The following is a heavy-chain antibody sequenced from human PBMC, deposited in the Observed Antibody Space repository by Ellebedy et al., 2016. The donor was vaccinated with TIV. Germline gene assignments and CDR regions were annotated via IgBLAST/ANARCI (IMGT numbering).Heavy chain of an antibody. CDR1: GFTLNTYA. D-gene: IGHD6-13*01. J-gene: IGHJ4*02. CDR3: ARLGYRSSWFDY. V-gene: IGHV3-23*01. Sequence: GESLKISCAASGFTLNTYAMSWVRQAPGKGLEWVSSISGTGGSTWYADSVQGRFTISRDNSKNTLSLQMNSLRADDTAVYYCARLGYRSSWFDYWGQGALVTASS. CDR2: ISGTGGST.